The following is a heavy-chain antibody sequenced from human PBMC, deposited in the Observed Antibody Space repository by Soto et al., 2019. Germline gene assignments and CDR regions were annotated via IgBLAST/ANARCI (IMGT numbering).Heavy chain of an antibody. Sequence: GGSLRLSCAASGFTFSSYGMHWVRQAPGKGLEWVAVISYDGSNKYYADSVKGRFTISRDNSKNTLYLQMNSLRAEDTAVYYCAKDRSGWYSFPDYWGQGTLVTISS. J-gene: IGHJ4*02. V-gene: IGHV3-30*18. CDR2: ISYDGSNK. CDR1: GFTFSSYG. D-gene: IGHD6-19*01. CDR3: AKDRSGWYSFPDY.